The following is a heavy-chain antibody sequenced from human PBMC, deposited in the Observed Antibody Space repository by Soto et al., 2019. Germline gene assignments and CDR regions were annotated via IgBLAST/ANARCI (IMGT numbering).Heavy chain of an antibody. CDR2: IIPIFGTA. Sequence: GASLKVSCKASGGTFSSYAISWVRQAPGQGLEWMGGIIPIFGTANYAQKFQGRVTITADESTSTAYMELSSLRSEDTAVYYCARDLDYYDSTNRRMYYYYYGMDVWGQGTTVTVSS. CDR3: ARDLDYYDSTNRRMYYYYYGMDV. J-gene: IGHJ6*02. V-gene: IGHV1-69*13. CDR1: GGTFSSYA. D-gene: IGHD3-22*01.